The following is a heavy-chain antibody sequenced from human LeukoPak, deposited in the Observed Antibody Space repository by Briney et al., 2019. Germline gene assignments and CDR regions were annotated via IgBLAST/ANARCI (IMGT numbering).Heavy chain of an antibody. CDR1: GGSTSSGDYY. J-gene: IGHJ3*02. Sequence: SETLSLTCTVSGGSTSSGDYYWSWSRQPPGKGLEWIGYIYYSGSTYHNPSLKSRVTISVDTSKNQFSLKLSSVTAADTAVYYCAQLWLRNAFDIWGQGTMVTVSS. CDR2: IYYSGST. V-gene: IGHV4-30-4*08. D-gene: IGHD5-18*01. CDR3: AQLWLRNAFDI.